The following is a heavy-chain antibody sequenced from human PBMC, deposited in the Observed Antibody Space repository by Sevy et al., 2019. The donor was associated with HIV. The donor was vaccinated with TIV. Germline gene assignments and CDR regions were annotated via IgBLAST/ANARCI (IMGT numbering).Heavy chain of an antibody. D-gene: IGHD6-13*01. Sequence: GSLRLSCAASGFTFSSYGMHWVRQAPGKGLEWVAVIWYDGSNKYYADSVKGRFTISRDNSKNTLYLQMNSLRAEDTAVYYCARDWTSRTAFDIWGQGTMVTVSS. CDR2: IWYDGSNK. CDR3: ARDWTSRTAFDI. CDR1: GFTFSSYG. V-gene: IGHV3-33*01. J-gene: IGHJ3*02.